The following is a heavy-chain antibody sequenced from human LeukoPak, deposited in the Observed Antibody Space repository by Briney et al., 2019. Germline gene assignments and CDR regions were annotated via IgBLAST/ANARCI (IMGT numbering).Heavy chain of an antibody. V-gene: IGHV3-74*01. CDR2: INSDGSST. CDR1: GFTFSSYW. CDR3: ASSGYSSSSKYYFDY. J-gene: IGHJ4*02. D-gene: IGHD6-6*01. Sequence: PGGSLRLSCAASGFTFSSYWMHWVRQAPGKGLVWVSRINSDGSSTSYADSVKGRFTISRDNAKNTLYLQMNSLRAEDTAVYYCASSGYSSSSKYYFDYWGQGTLVTVSS.